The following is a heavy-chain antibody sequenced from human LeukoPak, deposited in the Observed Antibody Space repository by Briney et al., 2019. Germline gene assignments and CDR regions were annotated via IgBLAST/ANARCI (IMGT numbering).Heavy chain of an antibody. CDR1: GYTLTELS. Sequence: ASVKVSCKVSGYTLTELSMHWVRQAPGKGLEWMGGFDPEDGETIYAQKFQGRVTITADESTSTAYMELSSLRSEDTAVYYCARDLAYYYDSSGYYFLDYWGQGTLVTVSS. CDR3: ARDLAYYYDSSGYYFLDY. J-gene: IGHJ4*02. CDR2: FDPEDGET. D-gene: IGHD3-22*01. V-gene: IGHV1-24*01.